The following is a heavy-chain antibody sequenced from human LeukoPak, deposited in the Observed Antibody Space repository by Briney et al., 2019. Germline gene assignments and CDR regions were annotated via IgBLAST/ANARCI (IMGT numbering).Heavy chain of an antibody. Sequence: GGSLTLSCAASGFTFSDYYMSWIRQAPGKGLEWVSYISSSGSTIYYADSVKGRFTISRDNAKNSLYLQMNSLRAEDTTVYYCARDPSVDTAMVTPDYWGQGTLVTVSS. V-gene: IGHV3-11*01. J-gene: IGHJ4*02. CDR3: ARDPSVDTAMVTPDY. CDR2: ISSSGSTI. D-gene: IGHD5-18*01. CDR1: GFTFSDYY.